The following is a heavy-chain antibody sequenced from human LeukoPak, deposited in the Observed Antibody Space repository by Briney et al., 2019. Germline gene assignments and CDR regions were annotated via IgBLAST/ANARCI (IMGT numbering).Heavy chain of an antibody. V-gene: IGHV4-34*01. J-gene: IGHJ5*02. Sequence: SETLSVTCAVYGGSFSGYYWSWIRQPPGKGLEWIGEINHSGSTNYNPSLKSRVTISVDTSKNQFSLKLSSVTAADTAVYYCARGRRYGNWFDPWGQGTLVTVSS. CDR3: ARGRRYGNWFDP. CDR1: GGSFSGYY. CDR2: INHSGST. D-gene: IGHD3-9*01.